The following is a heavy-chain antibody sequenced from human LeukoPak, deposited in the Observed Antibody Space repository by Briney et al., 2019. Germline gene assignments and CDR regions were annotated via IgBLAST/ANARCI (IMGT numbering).Heavy chain of an antibody. V-gene: IGHV4-39*07. D-gene: IGHD5-24*01. CDR1: GGSISSSSYY. J-gene: IGHJ6*02. CDR3: ARLRDGNYYYGMDV. CDR2: IYYSGST. Sequence: PSETLSLTCTVSGGSISSSSYYWGWIRQPPGKGLEWIGSIYYSGSTNYNPSLKSRVTISVDTSKNQFSLKLSSVTAADTAMYYCARLRDGNYYYGMDVWGQGTTVTVSS.